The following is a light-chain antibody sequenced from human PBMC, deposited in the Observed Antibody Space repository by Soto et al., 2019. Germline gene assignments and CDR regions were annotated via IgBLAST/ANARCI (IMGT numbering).Light chain of an antibody. J-gene: IGKJ4*01. CDR3: QQYDNWPLT. CDR1: QSGLDTSNKANY. V-gene: IGKV4-1*01. Sequence: DIVMTQSPDSLSLSLGERATFNCKSSQSGLDTSNKANYLAWYQQKPGQPPKLLIYWGSTRQSGVPDRFSGTGSGTEFTLTISSLQSEDFAAYFCQQYDNWPLTFGGGTKVDIK. CDR2: WGS.